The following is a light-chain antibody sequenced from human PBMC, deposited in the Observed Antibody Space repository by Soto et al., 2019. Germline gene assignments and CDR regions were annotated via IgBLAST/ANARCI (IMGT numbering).Light chain of an antibody. CDR3: SAWDGTLNGYV. CDR1: SSNIGSYS. V-gene: IGLV1-44*01. J-gene: IGLJ1*01. Sequence: QSVLTQPPSASGTPGQRVTISCSGGSSNIGSYSVNWYHQFPGTAPKLLVSNNDQRPSGVPDRFSGSKSGTSASLAISGLQSDDEADYYCSAWDGTLNGYVFGAGTKLTVL. CDR2: NND.